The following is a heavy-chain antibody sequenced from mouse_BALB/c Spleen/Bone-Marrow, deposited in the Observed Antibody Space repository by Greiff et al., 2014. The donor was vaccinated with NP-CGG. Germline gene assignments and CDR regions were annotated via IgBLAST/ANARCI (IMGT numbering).Heavy chain of an antibody. V-gene: IGHV1-14*01. CDR1: GYTFTSYV. Sequence: VQLQQSGPELVKPGASVKMSCKASGYTFTSYVMHWVKQKPGQGLEWIGYFNPYNDGPKYNEKFKGKATLTSDRSSSTAYMELSRLTFEDSAVYYCAIHEGYFDYWGQGTTLTVSS. J-gene: IGHJ2*01. CDR3: AIHEGYFDY. CDR2: FNPYNDGP.